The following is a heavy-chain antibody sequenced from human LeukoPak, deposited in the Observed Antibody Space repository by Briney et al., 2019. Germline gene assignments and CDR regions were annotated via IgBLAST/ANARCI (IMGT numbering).Heavy chain of an antibody. D-gene: IGHD3-9*01. CDR2: INPSGGST. V-gene: IGHV1-46*01. J-gene: IGHJ4*02. Sequence: ASVKVSCKASGYIFTSYYMHWVRQAPGQGLEWMGIINPSGGSTSYAQKFQGRVTMTRDTSTSTVYMELSSLRSEDTAVYYCARGLRYFDWLDTYFDYWGQGTLVTVSS. CDR1: GYIFTSYY. CDR3: ARGLRYFDWLDTYFDY.